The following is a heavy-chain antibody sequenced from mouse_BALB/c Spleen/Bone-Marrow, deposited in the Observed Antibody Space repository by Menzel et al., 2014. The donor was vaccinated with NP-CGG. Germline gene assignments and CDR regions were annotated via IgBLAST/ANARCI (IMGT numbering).Heavy chain of an antibody. Sequence: EVLLQQSGAELVKPGASVKLSCTASGFNIKDTYMHWVKQRPEQGLEWIGRIDPSNGNTKYDEKFQGKATITADTSSNTAYLQLSSLTSEDTAVYYCANYYYGSGLFAYWGQGTPVTVSA. D-gene: IGHD1-1*01. CDR2: IDPSNGNT. J-gene: IGHJ3*01. CDR3: ANYYYGSGLFAY. V-gene: IGHV14-3*02. CDR1: GFNIKDTY.